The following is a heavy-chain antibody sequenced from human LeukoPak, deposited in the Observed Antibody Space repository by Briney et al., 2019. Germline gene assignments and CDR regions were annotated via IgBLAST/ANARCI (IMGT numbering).Heavy chain of an antibody. CDR2: INHSGST. D-gene: IGHD1-26*01. CDR3: ARGRGRGFTYFDY. CDR1: GGSFSGYY. V-gene: IGHV4-34*01. J-gene: IGHJ4*02. Sequence: PSETLPLTCAVYGGSFSGYYWSWIRQPPGKGLEWIGEINHSGSTNYNPSLKSRVTISVDTSKNRFSLKLSSVTAADTAVYYCARGRGRGFTYFDYWGQGTLVTVSS.